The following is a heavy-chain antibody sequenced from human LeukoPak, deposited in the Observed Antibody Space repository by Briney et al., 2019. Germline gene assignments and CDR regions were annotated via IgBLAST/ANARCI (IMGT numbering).Heavy chain of an antibody. V-gene: IGHV3-7*01. D-gene: IGHD1-14*01. CDR1: GFTFSTSW. CDR2: INPDGSAK. Sequence: GGSLRLSCAASGFTFSTSWMTWVRQAPGKGLEGVANINPDGSAKNYVGFVQGRFTISRDNAKNSVYLQMSSLRAEDTAVYFCARDVAYNAFDYWGQGTLVTVSS. CDR3: ARDVAYNAFDY. J-gene: IGHJ4*02.